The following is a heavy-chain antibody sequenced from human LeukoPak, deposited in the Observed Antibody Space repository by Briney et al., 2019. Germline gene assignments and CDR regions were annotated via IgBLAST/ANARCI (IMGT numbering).Heavy chain of an antibody. CDR2: IYWDDDK. V-gene: IGHV2-5*08. CDR3: AHRIRELRFYWFFDL. D-gene: IGHD1-26*01. CDR1: GGSISSYYW. J-gene: IGHJ2*01. Sequence: TLSLTCTVSGGSISSYYWRWIRQPPGKALEWLALIYWDDDKRYSPSLESRLTITNDASRSQVVLTMTNMDPVDTATYYCAHRIRELRFYWFFDLWGPGTLVTVSP.